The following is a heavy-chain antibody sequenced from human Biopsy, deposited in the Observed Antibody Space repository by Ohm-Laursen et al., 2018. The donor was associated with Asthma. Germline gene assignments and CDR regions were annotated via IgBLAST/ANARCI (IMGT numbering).Heavy chain of an antibody. J-gene: IGHJ6*02. CDR2: ISVYNGNT. CDR1: GYTFNSAG. D-gene: IGHD3-10*01. CDR3: ARAVDYSHYYGIDV. V-gene: IGHV1-18*01. Sequence: ATVKISCKTSGYTFNSAGITWVRQAPGQGLEWMGWISVYNGNTKVAQKLQDRVTMITDTSTSTAYMELRSLRSDDTAVYFCARAVDYSHYYGIDVWGQGTTVTVS.